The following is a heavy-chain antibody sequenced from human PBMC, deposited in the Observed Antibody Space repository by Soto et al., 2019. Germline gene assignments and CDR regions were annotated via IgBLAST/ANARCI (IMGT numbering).Heavy chain of an antibody. V-gene: IGHV4-39*01. D-gene: IGHD3-16*01. CDR2: IFTSGNT. CDR1: GGSISTSSYY. Sequence: QLHLQESGPGLVKPSETLSLTCTVSGGSISTSSYYWGWIRQSPGKGLEWIGSIFTSGNTYYNTSLKSRVTISVDTSKNQFSLKVDSVTAADTAAYYCARHAGVRLCLDSWGQGTLVTVSS. CDR3: ARHAGVRLCLDS. J-gene: IGHJ4*02.